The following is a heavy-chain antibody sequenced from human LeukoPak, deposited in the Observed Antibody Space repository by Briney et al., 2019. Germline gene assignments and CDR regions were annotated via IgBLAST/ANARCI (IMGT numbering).Heavy chain of an antibody. V-gene: IGHV3-48*03. J-gene: IGHJ6*02. CDR1: GFTFSDYE. CDR2: ISSGGSSI. CDR3: ARWAGDYYSYFGMDV. Sequence: PGGPLRLSCSASGFTFSDYEMNWVRQAPGRGLEWVSYISSGGSSIYYAGSVKGRFTISRDNAKNSLYLQMNSLRAEDTAVYYCARWAGDYYSYFGMDVWGQGTTVTVSS.